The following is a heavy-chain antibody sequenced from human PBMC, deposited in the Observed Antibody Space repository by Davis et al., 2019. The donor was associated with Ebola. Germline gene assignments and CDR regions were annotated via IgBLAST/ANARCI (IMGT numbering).Heavy chain of an antibody. CDR2: IYYSGST. CDR3: ARRDRGYDVGTFDY. CDR1: GGSISSYY. J-gene: IGHJ4*02. V-gene: IGHV4-59*01. Sequence: SETLSLTCTVSGGSISSYYWSWIRQPPGKGLERIGYIYYSGSTNYNPSLKRRVTISVDTSKNQFSLKLSSVTAADTAVYYCARRDRGYDVGTFDYWGQGTLVTVSS. D-gene: IGHD5-12*01.